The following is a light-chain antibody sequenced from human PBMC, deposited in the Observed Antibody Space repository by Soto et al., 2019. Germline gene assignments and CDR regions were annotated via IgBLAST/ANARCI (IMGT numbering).Light chain of an antibody. CDR1: QSLLYSSTNKYY. CDR3: QQYYDFPPT. CDR2: WAS. Sequence: DIVMTQSPDSLAVSLGERATINCKSSQSLLYSSTNKYYLAWYQQKPGEPPELLIYWASTRESGVPDRFSGSGSGTDFSLTISTLHAEDVAVYYCQQYYDFPPTFGQGTKLEI. V-gene: IGKV4-1*01. J-gene: IGKJ2*01.